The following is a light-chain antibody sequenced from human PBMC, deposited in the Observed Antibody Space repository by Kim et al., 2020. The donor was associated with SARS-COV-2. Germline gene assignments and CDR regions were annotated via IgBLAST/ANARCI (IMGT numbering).Light chain of an antibody. CDR2: EVT. Sequence: GQSVTISCTGTSSDVGGYNYVSWYQQRPGKAPKLMIYEVTKRPSGVPDRFSGSKSGNTASLTVSGLQAEDEADYYCSSYAGSNKLVFGGGTQLTVL. V-gene: IGLV2-8*01. CDR1: SSDVGGYNY. J-gene: IGLJ7*01. CDR3: SSYAGSNKLV.